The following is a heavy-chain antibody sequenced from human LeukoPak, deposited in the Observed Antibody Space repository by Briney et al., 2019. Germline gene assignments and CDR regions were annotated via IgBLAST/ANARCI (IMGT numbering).Heavy chain of an antibody. J-gene: IGHJ2*01. CDR3: AKGRLRVHFDL. V-gene: IGHV3-23*01. CDR1: GFTFSRYA. CDR2: ISGSGGST. D-gene: IGHD4-17*01. Sequence: GGSLRLSCAASGFTFSRYAMSWVRQAPGKGLEWVSAISGSGGSTYNADSVKGRFTISGDNSKNTLYLQMNSLRAEDTAVYYCAKGRLRVHFDLWGRGTLVTVSS.